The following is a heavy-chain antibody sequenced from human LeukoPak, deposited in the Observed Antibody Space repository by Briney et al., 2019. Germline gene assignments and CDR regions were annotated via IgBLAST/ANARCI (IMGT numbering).Heavy chain of an antibody. CDR1: GGSITNYY. J-gene: IGHJ3*02. D-gene: IGHD3-10*01. CDR2: IYSIGNT. Sequence: PSETLSLTCSLSGGSITNYYWSWIRQPPGKGLEWIAWIYSIGNTDYNPSPKSRVPISLGTSNNQSSRRLTSVAASDTAVYFCARTGEYSGSGPSWAFDIWGQGTMVTVSS. CDR3: ARTGEYSGSGPSWAFDI. V-gene: IGHV4-4*09.